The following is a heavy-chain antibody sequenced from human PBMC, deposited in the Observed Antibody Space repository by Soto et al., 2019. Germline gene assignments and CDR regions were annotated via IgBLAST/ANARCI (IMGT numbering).Heavy chain of an antibody. CDR2: ISYDGSNK. D-gene: IGHD3-3*01. J-gene: IGHJ4*02. CDR1: GFTFSSYG. Sequence: QVQLVESGGGVVQPGRSLRLSCAASGFTFSSYGMHWVRQAPGKGLEGVAVISYDGSNKYYADSVKGRFTISRDNSKNTLYLQMNSLRAEDTAVYYCAKIDLEWYLSYYFDYWGQGTLVTVSS. CDR3: AKIDLEWYLSYYFDY. V-gene: IGHV3-30*18.